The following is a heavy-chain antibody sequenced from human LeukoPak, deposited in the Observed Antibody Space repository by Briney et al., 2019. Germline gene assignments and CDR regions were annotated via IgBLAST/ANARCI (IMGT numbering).Heavy chain of an antibody. Sequence: PVGSLRLSCAASGFSFSSYWMHWVRQAPGKGLEWVGRIRTKPNSYATAYAASVKGRFTISRDDSKNTAYLQMNSLKTEDTAVYYCTRSLSSSSDYWGQETLVTVSS. J-gene: IGHJ4*02. CDR3: TRSLSSSSDY. CDR1: GFSFSSYW. CDR2: IRTKPNSYAT. D-gene: IGHD6-13*01. V-gene: IGHV3-73*01.